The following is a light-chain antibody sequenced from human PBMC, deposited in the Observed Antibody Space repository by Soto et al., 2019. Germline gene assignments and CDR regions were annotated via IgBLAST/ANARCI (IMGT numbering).Light chain of an antibody. V-gene: IGLV2-8*01. Sequence: QSALTQPPSASGSPGQSVTISCTGTSSDVGGYNYVSWYQQHPGKAPKLMIYEVSKRPSGVPDRFSGSKSGNTASLTVSGLQAEDEGDYYCSSYAGSNIIVVFGGGTKLTVL. CDR3: SSYAGSNIIVV. CDR1: SSDVGGYNY. J-gene: IGLJ2*01. CDR2: EVS.